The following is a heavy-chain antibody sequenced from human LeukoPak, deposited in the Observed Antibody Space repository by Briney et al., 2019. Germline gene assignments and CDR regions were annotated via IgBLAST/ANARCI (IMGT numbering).Heavy chain of an antibody. CDR3: ARRLTQYDCFDP. J-gene: IGHJ5*02. CDR1: GDSVSSNSVT. D-gene: IGHD2-2*01. CDR2: TYYRSTWYN. Sequence: SQTPSLTCAISGDSVSSNSVTWNWIRQSPSRGLEWLGRTYYRSTWYNDYAVSVRGRITVNPDTSKNQFSLHLNSVTPEDTAVYYCARRLTQYDCFDPWGQGILVTVFS. V-gene: IGHV6-1*01.